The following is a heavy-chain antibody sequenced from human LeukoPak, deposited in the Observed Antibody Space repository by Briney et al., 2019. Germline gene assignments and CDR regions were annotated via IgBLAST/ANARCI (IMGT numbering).Heavy chain of an antibody. V-gene: IGHV3-30-3*01. D-gene: IGHD5-12*01. Sequence: GGSLRLSCAASGFTFSSYAMHWVRQAPGKGLEWVAVISYDGSNKYYADSVKGRFTISRDNSKNTLYLQMNSLRAEDTAVYYCARANGYSGYDPYYYYYGMDVWGQGTTVTVSS. J-gene: IGHJ6*02. CDR1: GFTFSSYA. CDR2: ISYDGSNK. CDR3: ARANGYSGYDPYYYYYGMDV.